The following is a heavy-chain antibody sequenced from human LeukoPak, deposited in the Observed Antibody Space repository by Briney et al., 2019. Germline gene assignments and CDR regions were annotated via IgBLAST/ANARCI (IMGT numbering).Heavy chain of an antibody. CDR2: ITASGSTT. J-gene: IGHJ4*02. CDR1: GFTFSSYP. V-gene: IGHV3-23*01. D-gene: IGHD2-21*02. CDR3: AKELRMTV. Sequence: GGSLTLSCAASGFTFSSYPMTWVRQAPGKGLECVSAITASGSTTYYGDSVKGRFTISRDNSMNTLYLQMNRLRAEDTAVYYCAKELRMTVWGQGSLVTVSS.